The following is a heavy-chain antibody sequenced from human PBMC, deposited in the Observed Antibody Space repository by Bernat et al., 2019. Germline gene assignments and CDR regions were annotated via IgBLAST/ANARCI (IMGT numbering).Heavy chain of an antibody. CDR3: ARHLSYAYYHYYYYGMDV. Sequence: HLQLQESGPGLVKASETLSLTCTVSGGSISSGGYYWGWIRQPPGKGLDWIGSIYQSGSTYHNPSLKSRVTISVDTSKNQFSLRLSSVTAADTAVYYCARHLSYAYYHYYYYGMDVWGQGTTVTVS. CDR2: IYQSGST. CDR1: GGSISSGGYY. J-gene: IGHJ6*02. D-gene: IGHD3-16*01. V-gene: IGHV4-39*01.